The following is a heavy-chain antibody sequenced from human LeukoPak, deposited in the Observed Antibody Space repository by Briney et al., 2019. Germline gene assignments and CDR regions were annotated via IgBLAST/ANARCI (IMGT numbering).Heavy chain of an antibody. CDR3: ARGSPGYCSSTSCRNTYYFDY. Sequence: SETLSLTCAVYGGSFSGYYWSWIRQPPGKGLEWIGEINHSGSTNYNPSLKSRVTISVDTSKNQFSLKLSSVTAADTAVYYCARGSPGYCSSTSCRNTYYFDYWGQGTLVTVST. V-gene: IGHV4-34*01. J-gene: IGHJ4*02. D-gene: IGHD2-2*01. CDR2: INHSGST. CDR1: GGSFSGYY.